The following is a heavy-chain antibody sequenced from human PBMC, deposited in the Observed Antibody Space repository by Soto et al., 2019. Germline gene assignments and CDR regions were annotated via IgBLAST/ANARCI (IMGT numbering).Heavy chain of an antibody. Sequence: GESLKISCKGSGYSFTSYWISWVRQMPGKGLEWMGRIDPSDSYTNYSPSFQGHVTITADKSTSTAYMELSSLRSEDTAVYYCARSSSLTRVYFDYWGQGTLVP. CDR1: GYSFTSYW. V-gene: IGHV5-10-1*01. CDR3: ARSSSLTRVYFDY. D-gene: IGHD6-13*01. J-gene: IGHJ4*02. CDR2: IDPSDSYT.